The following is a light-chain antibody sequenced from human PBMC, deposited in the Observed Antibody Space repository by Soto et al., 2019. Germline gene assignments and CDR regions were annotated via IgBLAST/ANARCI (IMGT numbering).Light chain of an antibody. CDR3: CSYAGSSTLYV. CDR1: RSDVGGYNF. CDR2: DVS. V-gene: IGLV2-11*01. Sequence: QSALTQPRSVSESPGQSVTISCTGTRSDVGGYNFVSWYQQYPGKAPKLMIYDVSKRPSGVPDRFSGSKSGNTASLTISGLQAEDEADYYCCSYAGSSTLYVFGTGTKVTVL. J-gene: IGLJ1*01.